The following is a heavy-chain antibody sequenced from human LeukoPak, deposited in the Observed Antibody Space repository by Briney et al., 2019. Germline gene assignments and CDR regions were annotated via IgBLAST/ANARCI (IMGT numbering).Heavy chain of an antibody. CDR1: GHTFTGYY. D-gene: IGHD2-2*02. V-gene: IGHV1-2*02. J-gene: IGHJ5*02. CDR3: ARGRRALIYCSSTSCYTGDWFDP. CDR2: INPNSGGT. Sequence: ASVKVSCKASGHTFTGYYMHWVRQAPGQGLEWMGWINPNSGGTNYAQKFQGRVTMTRDTSISTAYMELSRLRSDDTAVYYCARGRRALIYCSSTSCYTGDWFDPWGQGTLVTVSS.